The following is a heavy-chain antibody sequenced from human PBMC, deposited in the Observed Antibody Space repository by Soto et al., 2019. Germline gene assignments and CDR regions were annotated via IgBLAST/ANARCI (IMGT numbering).Heavy chain of an antibody. CDR3: GRVAHYVWGSYRYGGGGGEGY. V-gene: IGHV3-48*02. Sequence: EVQLVESGGGLVQPGGSLRLSCAASGFTFSSYSMNWVRQAPGKGLEWVSYISSSSSTIYYADSVKGRFTISRDNAKNSLYLKRNSLRDGDTAVYYGGRVAHYVWGSYRYGGGGGEGYWGQGTLVTVSS. CDR1: GFTFSSYS. CDR2: ISSSSSTI. D-gene: IGHD3-16*02. J-gene: IGHJ4*02.